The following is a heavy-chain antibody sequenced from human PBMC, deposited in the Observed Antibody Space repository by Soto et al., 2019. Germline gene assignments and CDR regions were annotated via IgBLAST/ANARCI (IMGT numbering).Heavy chain of an antibody. D-gene: IGHD1-1*01. CDR3: AKGAARYIDY. CDR1: GFSFGTYA. J-gene: IGHJ4*02. V-gene: IGHV3-23*01. Sequence: PGGSVRISCVASGFSFGTYAMTWVRQVPGKGLEWVSTISGGIGSTFYADSVKGRFTISRDISKKMLFLHMNGLRGEDTGTYYCAKGAARYIDYWGRGILVS. CDR2: ISGGIGST.